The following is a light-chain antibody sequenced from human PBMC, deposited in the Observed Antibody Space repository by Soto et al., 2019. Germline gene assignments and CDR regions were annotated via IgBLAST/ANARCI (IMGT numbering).Light chain of an antibody. CDR1: QSISSW. Sequence: DIQMTQSPSTLSASVGDRVTITCRASQSISSWLAWYQLKPGEAPKLLIYDASTLGTGVPSRFSGSGSGTEFTLTINALQPDDFATYFCQHYNTHSQIFGQGTRV. CDR2: DAS. V-gene: IGKV1-5*01. CDR3: QHYNTHSQI. J-gene: IGKJ1*01.